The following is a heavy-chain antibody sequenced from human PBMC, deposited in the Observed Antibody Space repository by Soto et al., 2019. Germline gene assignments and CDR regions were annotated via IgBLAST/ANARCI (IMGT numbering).Heavy chain of an antibody. J-gene: IGHJ4*02. Sequence: SETLSLTCTVSGGSISSNIYYWGWIRQSPGKGLEWIGSIYYSGSTYYNPSLKSRVTISVDTSKNQFSLKLSSVTAADTAVYYCARHRQGGADYDFWSGYYQYYFDYWGQGTLVTVSS. CDR3: ARHRQGGADYDFWSGYYQYYFDY. V-gene: IGHV4-39*01. D-gene: IGHD3-3*01. CDR2: IYYSGST. CDR1: GGSISSNIYY.